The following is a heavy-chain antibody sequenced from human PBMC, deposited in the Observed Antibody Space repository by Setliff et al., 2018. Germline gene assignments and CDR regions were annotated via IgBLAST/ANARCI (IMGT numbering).Heavy chain of an antibody. V-gene: IGHV4-59*01. CDR2: IDTSGST. CDR3: ARGCSSGSCYPHDVFAI. D-gene: IGHD2-15*01. CDR1: GGSINNYY. J-gene: IGHJ3*02. Sequence: SETLSLTCTVSGGSINNYYWSWIRQSPGKELEWIGYIDTSGSTNYNPSLKSRVIISVDTSKTQFSLRLSSVTAADTAVYFCARGCSSGSCYPHDVFAIWGQGTMVTVS.